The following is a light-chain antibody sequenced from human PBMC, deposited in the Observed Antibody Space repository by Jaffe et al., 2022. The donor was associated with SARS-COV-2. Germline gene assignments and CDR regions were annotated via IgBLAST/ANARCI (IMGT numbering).Light chain of an antibody. Sequence: DIQMTQSPSSLSASVGDRVTITCRASQSIGSHLNWYQQKPGKAPKVLISAASTLQSGVPSRFSGSGSGTDFTLTISSLQLEDFAAYYCQQTYSNSDFGGGTKVEIK. CDR3: QQTYSNSD. CDR2: AAS. CDR1: QSIGSH. J-gene: IGKJ4*01. V-gene: IGKV1-39*01.